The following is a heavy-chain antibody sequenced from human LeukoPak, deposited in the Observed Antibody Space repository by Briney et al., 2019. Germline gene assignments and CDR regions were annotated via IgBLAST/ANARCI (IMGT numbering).Heavy chain of an antibody. CDR2: IYYSGST. D-gene: IGHD3-10*01. Sequence: PSETLSLTCTVSGGSISSYYWSWIRQPPGKGLEWIGYIYYSGSTNYNPSLKSRVTISVDTSKNQFSLKLSSVTAADTAVYYCASLAGTPRYFDYWGQGTLVTVSS. J-gene: IGHJ4*02. CDR3: ASLAGTPRYFDY. V-gene: IGHV4-59*01. CDR1: GGSISSYY.